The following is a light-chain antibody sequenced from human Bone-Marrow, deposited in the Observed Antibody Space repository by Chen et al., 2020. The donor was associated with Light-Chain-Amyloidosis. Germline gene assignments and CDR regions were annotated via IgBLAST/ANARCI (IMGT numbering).Light chain of an antibody. CDR1: DLPTKY. J-gene: IGLJ2*01. V-gene: IGLV3-25*03. Sequence: SYELTQPPSVSVSPGQTARITCSGDDLPTKYAYWYQQKPGQAPVLVIHRDTERPSGIEERFTGSSCGTTAALTIGGVQAEDEADSHCQSADSSGTYEVVFGGGTKLTVL. CDR3: QSADSSGTYEVV. CDR2: RDT.